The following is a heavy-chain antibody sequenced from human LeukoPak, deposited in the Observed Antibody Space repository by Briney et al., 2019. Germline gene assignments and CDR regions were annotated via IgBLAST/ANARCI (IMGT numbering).Heavy chain of an antibody. D-gene: IGHD6-19*01. CDR1: GFTFSSYS. J-gene: IGHJ4*02. V-gene: IGHV3-21*01. CDR2: ISSSSSYI. CDR3: ARDLFRQWLSRFLDY. Sequence: PGGSLRLSCAASGFTFSSYSMNWVRQAPGKGLEWVSSISSSSSYIYYADSVKGRFTISRDNAKNSLYLQMNSLRAEDTAVYYCARDLFRQWLSRFLDYWGQGTLVTVSS.